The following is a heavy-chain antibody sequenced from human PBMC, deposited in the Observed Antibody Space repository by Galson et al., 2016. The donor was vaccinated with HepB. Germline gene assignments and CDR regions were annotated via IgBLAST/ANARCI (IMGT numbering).Heavy chain of an antibody. Sequence: SLRLSCAASGFTFSDYSMNWVRQAPGKGLEWVSYIASNRRTIYYADSARVRFTISRDNAKNSLYLQMNSLRDEDTAVYYCARDGRRGYDMDVWGQGTTVTVSS. CDR1: GFTFSDYS. CDR2: IASNRRTI. J-gene: IGHJ6*02. CDR3: ARDGRRGYDMDV. V-gene: IGHV3-48*02.